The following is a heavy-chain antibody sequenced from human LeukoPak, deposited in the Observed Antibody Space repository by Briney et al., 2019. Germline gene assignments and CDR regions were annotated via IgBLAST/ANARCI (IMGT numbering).Heavy chain of an antibody. V-gene: IGHV1-8*01. CDR2: MNPNSGNT. CDR1: GYTFTSYD. J-gene: IGHJ6*03. Sequence: ASVKVSCKASGYTFTSYDINWVRQAPGQGLEWMGWMNPNSGNTGYAQKFQGRVTMTRNTSISTAYMELSSLRSEDTAVYYCARRRSSRYYYYMDVWGKGTTVTVSS. CDR3: ARRRSSRYYYYMDV. D-gene: IGHD6-6*01.